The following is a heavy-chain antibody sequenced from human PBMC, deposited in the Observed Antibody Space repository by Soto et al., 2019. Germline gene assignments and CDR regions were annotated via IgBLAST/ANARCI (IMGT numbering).Heavy chain of an antibody. D-gene: IGHD3-16*01. CDR1: GFTFSSYS. CDR2: ISSSSSTI. CDR3: ASHDYIWGSYY. Sequence: GGSLRLSCAASGFTFSSYSMNWVRQAPGKGLEWVSYISSSSSTIYYADSVKGRFTISRDNAKNSLYLRMNSLRAEDTAVYYCASHDYIWGSYYWGQGTLVTVSS. J-gene: IGHJ4*02. V-gene: IGHV3-48*01.